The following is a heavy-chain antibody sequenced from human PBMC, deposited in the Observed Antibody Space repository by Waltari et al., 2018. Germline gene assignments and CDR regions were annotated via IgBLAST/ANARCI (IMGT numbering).Heavy chain of an antibody. J-gene: IGHJ4*02. V-gene: IGHV4-34*01. Sequence: QVQLQQWGAGLLKPSETLSLTCAVYGGSCRGYYWGWIRQPPGKGLEWIGEINHSGSTNYNPSLKSRVTISVDTSKNQFSLKLSSVTAADTAVYYCAILESSSGFDYWGQGTLVTVSS. CDR3: AILESSSGFDY. D-gene: IGHD6-6*01. CDR2: INHSGST. CDR1: GGSCRGYY.